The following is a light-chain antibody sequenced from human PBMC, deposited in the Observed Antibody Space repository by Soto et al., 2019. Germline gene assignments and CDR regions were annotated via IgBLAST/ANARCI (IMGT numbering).Light chain of an antibody. CDR1: QSVSSY. V-gene: IGKV3-11*01. CDR3: QQRSNWAVT. Sequence: EIVLTQSPATLSLSPGEGATVSCRASQSVSSYLAWYQQKPGQTPRLLIYDASNRATDIPARFSGSGSGTDFTLTISSLEPEDFAVYYCQQRSNWAVTFGQGNRVEIK. CDR2: DAS. J-gene: IGKJ1*01.